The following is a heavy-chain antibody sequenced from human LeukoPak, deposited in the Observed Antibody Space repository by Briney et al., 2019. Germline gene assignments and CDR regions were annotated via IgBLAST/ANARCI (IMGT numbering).Heavy chain of an antibody. CDR2: SYYSGST. CDR3: ARWVVTAILGAFDI. Sequence: SETLSLTCTVSGASISSSSYYWGWIRQPPGKGLEWIGSSYYSGSTYYNPSLKSRVTISVDTSKNQFSLKLNSVTAADTAVYYCARWVVTAILGAFDIWGQGTMVTVSS. J-gene: IGHJ3*02. D-gene: IGHD2-21*02. CDR1: GASISSSSYY. V-gene: IGHV4-39*07.